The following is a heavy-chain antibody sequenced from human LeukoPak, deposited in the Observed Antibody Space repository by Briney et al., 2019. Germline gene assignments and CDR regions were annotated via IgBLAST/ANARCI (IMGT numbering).Heavy chain of an antibody. CDR1: GFTFSTHW. CDR2: IKEDGSVK. CDR3: ARDSTWQLDY. Sequence: GGSLRLSCPASGFTFSTHWMTWVRRPPGKGLEWVANIKEDGSVKYYVDSVKGRFTISRDNTKNALYLQMNSLRADDTAVYFCARDSTWQLDYWGQGTLITVPS. V-gene: IGHV3-7*03. D-gene: IGHD5-12*01. J-gene: IGHJ4*02.